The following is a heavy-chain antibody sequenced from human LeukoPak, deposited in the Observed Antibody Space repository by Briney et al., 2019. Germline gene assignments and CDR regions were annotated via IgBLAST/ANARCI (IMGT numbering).Heavy chain of an antibody. Sequence: SETLSLTCTVSGASMRSYYWSWIRQPPGKRLEWIGYIYYSGSTNYNPSLQSRVTISVNTSKNQFSLKLSSVTAADTAVYYCARHGASNGYLDYWGQGTLVTVSS. CDR2: IYYSGST. V-gene: IGHV4-59*08. J-gene: IGHJ4*02. D-gene: IGHD3-16*02. CDR3: ARHGASNGYLDY. CDR1: GASMRSYY.